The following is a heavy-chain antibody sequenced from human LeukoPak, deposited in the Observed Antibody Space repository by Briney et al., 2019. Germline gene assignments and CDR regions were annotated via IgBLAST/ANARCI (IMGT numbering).Heavy chain of an antibody. CDR1: GLTFNNYA. D-gene: IGHD1-26*01. CDR2: IKQDGSEK. J-gene: IGHJ6*02. V-gene: IGHV3-7*03. CDR3: AREQGATNV. Sequence: GGSLRLSCAVSGLTFNNYAMSWVRQAPGKGLEWVANIKQDGSEKYYVDSVKGRFTISRDNAKNSLYLQMNSLRAEDTAVYYCAREQGATNVWGQGTTVTVSS.